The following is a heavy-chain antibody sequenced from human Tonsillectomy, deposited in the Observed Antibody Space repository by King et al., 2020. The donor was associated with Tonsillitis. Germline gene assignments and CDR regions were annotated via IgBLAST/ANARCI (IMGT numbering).Heavy chain of an antibody. CDR1: GFTFSTYA. CDR2: ISGSGASR. J-gene: IGHJ4*02. D-gene: IGHD5-18*01. Sequence: DVQLVESGGGLVQPGGSLRLSCAASGFTFSTYAMSWVRPAPGKGLEWVSAISGSGASRYYADSVRGRFTISRDNSKNTLYLEMNSLRAEDTAVYNCAKAMGYSYLYYFDYWGQGTLVTVSS. CDR3: AKAMGYSYLYYFDY. V-gene: IGHV3-23*04.